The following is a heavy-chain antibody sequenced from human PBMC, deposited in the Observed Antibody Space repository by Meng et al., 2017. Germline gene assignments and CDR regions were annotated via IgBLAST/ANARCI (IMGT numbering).Heavy chain of an antibody. V-gene: IGHV3-49*04. CDR1: GFTFGDYA. J-gene: IGHJ6*02. CDR2: TRRTAYGGTT. D-gene: IGHD6-13*01. Sequence: GGSLRLSCTASGFTFGDYAMSWARQAPGKGLEWVGFTRRTAYGGTTEYAASVKGRFTISRDDSKSIAYLQMNSLKTEDTAMYYCARHRRRDSSSWYGAGYYGMDVWGQGTTVTVSS. CDR3: ARHRRRDSSSWYGAGYYGMDV.